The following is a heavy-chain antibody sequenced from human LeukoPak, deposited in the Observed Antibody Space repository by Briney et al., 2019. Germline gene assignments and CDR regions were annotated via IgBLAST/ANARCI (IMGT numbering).Heavy chain of an antibody. J-gene: IGHJ5*02. CDR2: IRWNSGSI. D-gene: IGHD3-22*01. Sequence: GGSLRLSCAASGFTFDDYDMHWVRQAPGEGLEGGAGIRWNSGSIGYADSVKGRFTISRDNAKNSLYLQMNSLRAEDTALYYCPKDNHSQDYYDSSGYSNWFDPWGQGTLVTVSS. V-gene: IGHV3-9*01. CDR1: GFTFDDYD. CDR3: PKDNHSQDYYDSSGYSNWFDP.